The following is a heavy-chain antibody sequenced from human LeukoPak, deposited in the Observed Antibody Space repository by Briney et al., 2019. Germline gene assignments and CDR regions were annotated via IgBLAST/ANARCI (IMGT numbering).Heavy chain of an antibody. CDR2: IKQDGSEK. V-gene: IGHV3-7*01. D-gene: IGHD7-27*01. CDR3: AKGSNWGSWFFDY. J-gene: IGHJ4*02. CDR1: GFTFSSYW. Sequence: PGGSLRLSCAASGFTFSSYWMSWVRQAPGKGLEWVANIKQDGSEKYYVDSVKGRFTISRDNSKNTLYLQMNSLRAEDTAVYYCAKGSNWGSWFFDYWGQGTLVTVSS.